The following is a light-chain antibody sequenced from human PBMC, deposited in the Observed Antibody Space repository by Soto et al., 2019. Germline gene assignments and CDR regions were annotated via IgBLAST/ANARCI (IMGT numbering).Light chain of an antibody. CDR2: GAS. CDR1: QSVSSY. Sequence: EIVWTQSPATLSLSPGERATLSCRASQSVSSYLAWYQPKPGQAPRLLIYGASTRATGIPDRFSGSGSGTDFTPTISSLEPQDFAVYYCQQRSNWPPITFGQGTRLEIK. V-gene: IGKV3-11*01. CDR3: QQRSNWPPIT. J-gene: IGKJ5*01.